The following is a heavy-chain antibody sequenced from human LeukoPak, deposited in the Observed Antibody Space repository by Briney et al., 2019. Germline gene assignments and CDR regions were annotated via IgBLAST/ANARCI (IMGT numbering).Heavy chain of an antibody. Sequence: ASVKVSCKASGYTFTSYYMHWVRQAPGQGLEWMGIINPSGGSTSYAQKFQGRVTITRDTSTSTVYMELSILRSEDTAVYYCAWSDICSSTSCSFDPWGQGTLVTVSS. CDR3: AWSDICSSTSCSFDP. D-gene: IGHD2-2*01. CDR2: INPSGGST. V-gene: IGHV1-46*01. J-gene: IGHJ5*02. CDR1: GYTFTSYY.